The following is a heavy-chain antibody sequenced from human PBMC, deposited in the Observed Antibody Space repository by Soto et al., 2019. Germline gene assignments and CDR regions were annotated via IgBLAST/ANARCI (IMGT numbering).Heavy chain of an antibody. Sequence: QITLKESGPTVVKPTQTLTLTCIFSGFSFSADGVAVGWIRQPPGKALEWLALIFWDDDPRYSPSLKSRLTITKDTSKNQVVLTMTNIDPVDTGTYYCAHAYGGPSWPNDAFDVWGQGTVVTVSS. CDR2: IFWDDDP. D-gene: IGHD2-21*01. J-gene: IGHJ3*01. V-gene: IGHV2-5*02. CDR1: GFSFSADGVA. CDR3: AHAYGGPSWPNDAFDV.